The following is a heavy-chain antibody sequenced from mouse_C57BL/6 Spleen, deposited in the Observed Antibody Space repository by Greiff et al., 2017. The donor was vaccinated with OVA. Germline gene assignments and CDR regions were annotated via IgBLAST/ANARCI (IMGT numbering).Heavy chain of an antibody. CDR2: ISSGGDYI. CDR1: GFTFSSYA. V-gene: IGHV5-9-1*02. Sequence: EVKLVESGEGLVKPGGSLKLSCAASGFTFSSYAMSWVRQTPEKRLEWVAYISSGGDYIYYADTVKGRFTISRDNARNTLYLQMSSLKSEDTAMDYCTIANWDDGYFDDWGQGTTLTGSS. D-gene: IGHD4-1*01. CDR3: TIANWDDGYFDD. J-gene: IGHJ2*01.